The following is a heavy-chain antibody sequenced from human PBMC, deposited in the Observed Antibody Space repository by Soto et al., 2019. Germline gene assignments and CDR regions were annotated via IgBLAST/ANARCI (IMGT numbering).Heavy chain of an antibody. CDR2: IRYDGSNI. CDR1: GIMFNGFG. J-gene: IGHJ6*04. V-gene: IGHV3-33*01. CDR3: ARDDVLCDGGRCYGVPLDV. Sequence: GGSLRLSCAASGIMFNGFGMHWVRQAPGKGLEWVAVIRYDGSNIYYADSVKGRFTISRDNSKNTLYLQMDSLRAEDTAVYYCARDDVLCDGGRCYGVPLDVWGKGTTVTVSS. D-gene: IGHD2-15*01.